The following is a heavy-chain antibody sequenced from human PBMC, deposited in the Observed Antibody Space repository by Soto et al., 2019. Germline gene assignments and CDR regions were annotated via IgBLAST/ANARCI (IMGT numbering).Heavy chain of an antibody. V-gene: IGHV1-69*01. Sequence: QEQLVQSGPEVKKPGSSVKVSCKASGDIFSSYAISWVRQAPGQGLEWLGGIIPVFGTTNYAEKFQGRVTITADESTNTAYMDLSSLRSGDTAMYYCARGGSPYVWFNEFWGQGTLVTVSS. J-gene: IGHJ4*02. CDR3: ARGGSPYVWFNEF. CDR2: IIPVFGTT. CDR1: GDIFSSYA. D-gene: IGHD3-16*01.